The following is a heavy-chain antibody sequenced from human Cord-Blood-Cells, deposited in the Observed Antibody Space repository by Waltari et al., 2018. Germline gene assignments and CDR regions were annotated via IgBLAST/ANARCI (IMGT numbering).Heavy chain of an antibody. Sequence: QVQLVQSGAEVKKPGASVKVSCKASGYTFTSYYMHSVRKAPGQGLEWMGIINPSGGSTSYAQKFQGRVTMTRDTSTSTVYMELSSLRSEDTAVYYCAREGLGDAFDIWGQGTMVTVSS. CDR1: GYTFTSYY. CDR3: AREGLGDAFDI. CDR2: INPSGGST. V-gene: IGHV1-46*01. J-gene: IGHJ3*02.